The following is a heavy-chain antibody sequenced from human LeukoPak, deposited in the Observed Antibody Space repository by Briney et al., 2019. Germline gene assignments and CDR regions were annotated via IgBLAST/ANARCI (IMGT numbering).Heavy chain of an antibody. CDR3: ARDGGFDY. CDR2: ISPNSGGT. Sequence: ASVKVSXKASRYTFTGYYMHWVQQAPGQGLEWMGWISPNSGGTNYAQKFQGRVTMTRDTSISTAYMELSRLRSDDTAVYYCARDGGFDYWGQGTLVTVSS. D-gene: IGHD4-23*01. V-gene: IGHV1-2*02. CDR1: RYTFTGYY. J-gene: IGHJ4*02.